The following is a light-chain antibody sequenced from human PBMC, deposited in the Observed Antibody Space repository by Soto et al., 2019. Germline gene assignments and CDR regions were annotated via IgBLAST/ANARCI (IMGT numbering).Light chain of an antibody. V-gene: IGLV2-14*03. J-gene: IGLJ1*01. CDR2: DVS. CDR3: NSYTTGATYV. Sequence: QSALTQPASVSGSPGQTITISCSGTSSDVGGYNYVSWYQQHPGKAPKLMIFDVSSRPSGVSNRFSGSKSGNTASLTISGLQAEDEADYYCNSYTTGATYVFGDGTKLTVL. CDR1: SSDVGGYNY.